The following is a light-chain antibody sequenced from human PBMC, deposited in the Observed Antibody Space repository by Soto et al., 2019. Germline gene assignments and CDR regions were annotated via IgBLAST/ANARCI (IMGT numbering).Light chain of an antibody. J-gene: IGKJ5*01. CDR1: QTIRGL. CDR3: QQRHNWPIP. V-gene: IGKV3-11*01. Sequence: EIVLTQSPATLSLSPGERATLSCRTSQTIRGLLNWYQQRPGQAPRLLIYDTSNRATDIPARFSGSGSGTDFILTISSLDPEDFGVYFCQQRHNWPIPFGQGTRLDIQ. CDR2: DTS.